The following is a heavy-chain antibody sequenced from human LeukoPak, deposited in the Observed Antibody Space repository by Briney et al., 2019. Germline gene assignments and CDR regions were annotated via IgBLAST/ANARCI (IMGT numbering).Heavy chain of an antibody. Sequence: PGRSLRLSCAASGFTFSSYGIHCVRQAPGKGLEWVAVISYDGTNQYYADSVKGRFTISRDNSKNTLYLQMNRLKAEDTAVYYCAKDKGGGYGNDAFDIWGRGTMVTVSS. CDR3: AKDKGGGYGNDAFDI. CDR1: GFTFSSYG. D-gene: IGHD3-16*01. CDR2: ISYDGTNQ. J-gene: IGHJ3*02. V-gene: IGHV3-30*18.